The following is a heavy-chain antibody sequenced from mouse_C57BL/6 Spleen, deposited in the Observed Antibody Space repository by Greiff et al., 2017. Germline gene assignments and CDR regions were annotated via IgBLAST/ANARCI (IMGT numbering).Heavy chain of an antibody. CDR2: INPNNGGT. J-gene: IGHJ2*01. Sequence: EVQLQQSGPELVKPGASVKMSCKASGYTFTDYNMHWVKQSHGKSLEWIGYINPNNGGTSYNQKFKGKATLTVNKSCSTAYMELRSLTSEDSAVYYCAREVLGHYFDYWGQGTTLTVSS. CDR3: AREVLGHYFDY. V-gene: IGHV1-22*01. CDR1: GYTFTDYN. D-gene: IGHD3-3*01.